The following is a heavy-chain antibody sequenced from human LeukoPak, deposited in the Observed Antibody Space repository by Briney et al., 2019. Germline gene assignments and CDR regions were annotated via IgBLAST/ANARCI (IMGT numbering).Heavy chain of an antibody. Sequence: ASVKVSCKASGGTFSSYAISWVRQAPGQGLEWMGWINPNSGGTNYAQKFQGRVTMTRDTSISTAYMELSRLRSDDTAVYYCATVLYYYGSGSYPLGPWGQGTLVTVSS. J-gene: IGHJ5*02. CDR3: ATVLYYYGSGSYPLGP. CDR1: GGTFSSYA. CDR2: INPNSGGT. D-gene: IGHD3-10*01. V-gene: IGHV1-2*02.